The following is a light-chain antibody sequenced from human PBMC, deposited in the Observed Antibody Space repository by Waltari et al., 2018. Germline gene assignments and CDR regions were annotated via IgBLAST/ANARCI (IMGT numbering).Light chain of an antibody. Sequence: DIQMTQSPTSLSASVGDRVTITCRASQDLSNALAWYQQRPGKAPRLLVFGASKLGSGVSSRFSGGKSGTDYTLTISSLQPEDFGTYYCQQYYGTPSFGQGTKLEIQ. CDR3: QQYYGTPS. V-gene: IGKV1-NL1*01. J-gene: IGKJ2*01. CDR1: QDLSNA. CDR2: GAS.